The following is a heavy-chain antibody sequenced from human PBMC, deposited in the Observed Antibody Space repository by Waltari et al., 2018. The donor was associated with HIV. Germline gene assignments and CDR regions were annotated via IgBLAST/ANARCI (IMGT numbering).Heavy chain of an antibody. J-gene: IGHJ4*02. V-gene: IGHV4-34*01. CDR2: IKSSGST. D-gene: IGHD2-15*01. Sequence: QVQLQKWGAGLLKPSAPLCLTCAVYVGSFSGYYWSWIRQPPGKGLEWIGEIKSSGSTNYIPSREIRVTISVDTAKNQLSLKLSSVTAADTAVYYCAREAVDMSTIRFFDYWGQGTLVIVSS. CDR3: AREAVDMSTIRFFDY. CDR1: VGSFSGYY.